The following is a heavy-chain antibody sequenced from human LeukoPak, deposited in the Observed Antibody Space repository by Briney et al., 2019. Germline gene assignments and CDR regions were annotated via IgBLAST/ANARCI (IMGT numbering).Heavy chain of an antibody. D-gene: IGHD3-10*01. V-gene: IGHV3-30*03. CDR1: GFTFSNFV. Sequence: GGSLRLSCEASGFTFSNFVFHWVRQAPGKGLEWVAVISYDGSNKYYADSVKGRFTISRDNSKNTLYLQMNSLRAEDTAVYYCAYLPPSMVRGEVDVWGQGTTVTVSS. J-gene: IGHJ6*02. CDR3: AYLPPSMVRGEVDV. CDR2: ISYDGSNK.